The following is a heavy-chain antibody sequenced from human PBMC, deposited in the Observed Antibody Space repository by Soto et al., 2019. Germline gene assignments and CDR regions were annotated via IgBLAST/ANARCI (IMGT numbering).Heavy chain of an antibody. V-gene: IGHV1-69*13. CDR2: IMTFFGAA. CDR1: GDRFITYA. J-gene: IGHJ6*02. Sequence: SLKFSCKASGDRFITYAFNWLRQAPGQGLEWLVGIMTFFGAAMYAQKFQGRVTITADELTTTVDMELSGLRYEDTAVYYCARGGKERFRGPGMDVWGQGTTVTVSS. CDR3: ARGGKERFRGPGMDV. D-gene: IGHD1-1*01.